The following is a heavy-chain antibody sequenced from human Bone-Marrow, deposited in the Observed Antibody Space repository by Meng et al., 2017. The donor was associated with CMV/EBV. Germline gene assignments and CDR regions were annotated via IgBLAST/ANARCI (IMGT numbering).Heavy chain of an antibody. V-gene: IGHV1-69*05. Sequence: SSVKVSCKASEGTFTSYAIGWVRQAPGRGLEWMGGIIPIFGTTNYPQNFQGRVTITTDESTTTAFMELSSLRFESTADYYCARGSAAAGTGLLPNWGQGTLVTVSS. CDR2: IIPIFGTT. CDR3: ARGSAAAGTGLLPN. CDR1: EGTFTSYA. D-gene: IGHD6-13*01. J-gene: IGHJ4*02.